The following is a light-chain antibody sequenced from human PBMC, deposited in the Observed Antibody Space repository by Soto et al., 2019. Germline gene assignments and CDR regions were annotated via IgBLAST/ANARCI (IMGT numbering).Light chain of an antibody. Sequence: EIVLTQSPGTLSLSPGERVTLSCRASQSIDNNHLAWYQQRPGQAPRLLIHGTSNRATGIPDRFSGSGSGTDFTLTFSRLEPEDFATYYCQQYDNLPLTFGGGTKVEIK. J-gene: IGKJ4*01. CDR2: GTS. CDR3: QQYDNLPLT. V-gene: IGKV3-20*01. CDR1: QSIDNNH.